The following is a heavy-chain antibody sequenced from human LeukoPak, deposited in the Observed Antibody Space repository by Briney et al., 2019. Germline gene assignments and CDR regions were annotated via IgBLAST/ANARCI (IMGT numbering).Heavy chain of an antibody. CDR2: INTNTGNP. CDR1: GYTFTSYA. D-gene: IGHD6-13*01. J-gene: IGHJ4*02. CDR3: ARVLRGIAAAGTPGY. Sequence: ASVRVSCKASGYTFTSYAMNWVRQAPGQGLEWMGWINTNTGNPTYAQGFTGRFVFSLDTSVSTAYLQISSLKAEDTAVYYCARVLRGIAAAGTPGYWGQGTLVTVSS. V-gene: IGHV7-4-1*02.